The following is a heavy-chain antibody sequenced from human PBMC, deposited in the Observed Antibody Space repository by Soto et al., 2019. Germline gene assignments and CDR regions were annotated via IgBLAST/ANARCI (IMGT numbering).Heavy chain of an antibody. CDR3: AIGWLRRGYSGKTEYYYYGMDV. CDR2: IYYSGST. J-gene: IGHJ6*02. Sequence: SETLSLTCTVSGGSISSGDYYWSWIRQPPGKGLEWIGYIYYSGSTYYNPSLKSRVTISVDTSKNQFSLKLSSVTAADTAVYYCAIGWLRRGYSGKTEYYYYGMDVWGQGTTVTVS. D-gene: IGHD5-12*01. CDR1: GGSISSGDYY. V-gene: IGHV4-30-4*01.